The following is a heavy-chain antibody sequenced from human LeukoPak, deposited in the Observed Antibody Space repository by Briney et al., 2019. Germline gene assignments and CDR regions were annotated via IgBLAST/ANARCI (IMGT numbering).Heavy chain of an antibody. J-gene: IGHJ4*02. D-gene: IGHD3-22*01. CDR1: GFTFSSDW. Sequence: SGGSLRLSCVASGFTFSSDWMNWVRQAPGKGLEWVADIKQDGTEKYYVDSVKGRFTISRDNAKNSLYLQMNSLRAEDTAVYYCARGDCYDRRFDYWGQGTLVTVSS. CDR2: IKQDGTEK. CDR3: ARGDCYDRRFDY. V-gene: IGHV3-7*01.